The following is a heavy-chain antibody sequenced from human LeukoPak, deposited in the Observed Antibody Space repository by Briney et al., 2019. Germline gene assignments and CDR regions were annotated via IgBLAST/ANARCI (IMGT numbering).Heavy chain of an antibody. J-gene: IGHJ3*02. V-gene: IGHV4-59*01. Sequence: YIYYSGSTNYNPSLKSRVTISVDTSKNQFSLKLSSVTAADTAVYYCARSMTTVTTNDAFDIWGQGTMVTVSS. CDR2: IYYSGST. CDR3: ARSMTTVTTNDAFDI. D-gene: IGHD4-17*01.